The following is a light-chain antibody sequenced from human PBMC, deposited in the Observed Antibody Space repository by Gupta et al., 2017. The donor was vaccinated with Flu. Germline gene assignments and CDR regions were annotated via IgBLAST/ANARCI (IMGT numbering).Light chain of an antibody. CDR3: QQSYRTPLLT. J-gene: IGKJ3*01. CDR2: RAS. CDR1: QSISNY. V-gene: IGKV1-39*01. Sequence: RVTITCRASQSISNYLNWYQHKPGEAPKLLVYRASSLQSGVPSRFSGSGSGTDFTLTISSLQPEDCATYFCQQSYRTPLLTFGPGTKVDIK.